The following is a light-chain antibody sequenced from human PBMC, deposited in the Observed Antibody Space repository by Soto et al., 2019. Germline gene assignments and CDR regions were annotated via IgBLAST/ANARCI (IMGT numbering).Light chain of an antibody. CDR1: SSNIGAGHD. CDR2: GNI. CDR3: QSYDSSLGGRV. J-gene: IGLJ3*02. V-gene: IGLV1-40*01. Sequence: QAVVTQPPSVSGAPGQRVTISCSGSSSNIGAGHDVHWYQQLPGTAPKLLIYGNINRPSGVPDRFSGSKSGTSASLAITGLQAEDEADYYCQSYDSSLGGRVFGGGTKLTV.